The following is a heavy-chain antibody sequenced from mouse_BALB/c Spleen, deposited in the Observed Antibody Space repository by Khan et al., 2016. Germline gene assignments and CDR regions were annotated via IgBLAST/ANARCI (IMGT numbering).Heavy chain of an antibody. D-gene: IGHD4-1*01. V-gene: IGHV4-1*02. J-gene: IGHJ1*01. CDR1: GFDFSRYW. Sequence: EVKLLESGGGLVQPGGSLKLSCAASGFDFSRYWMSWVRQAPGKGLEWIGEINPDSSTINYTPSLKDKFIISRDNAKNTLYLQMSNVRSEDTALYYCARSGTSWYFDVWGAGTTVTVSS. CDR2: INPDSSTI. CDR3: ARSGTSWYFDV.